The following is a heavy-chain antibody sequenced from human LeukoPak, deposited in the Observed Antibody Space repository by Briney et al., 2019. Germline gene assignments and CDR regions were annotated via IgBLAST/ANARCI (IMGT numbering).Heavy chain of an antibody. J-gene: IGHJ1*01. CDR3: ARVRYNWNDVLG. CDR1: GGSISSSNW. V-gene: IGHV4-4*02. D-gene: IGHD1-20*01. Sequence: PSGTLSLTWAVAGGSISSSNWWSWVRQTPGKGLEWIGEIYHSGSTNYNPPLKSRVTISVDQSKNQFSLKLSSVTAADTAVYYCARVRYNWNDVLGWGQGTLVTVSS. CDR2: IYHSGST.